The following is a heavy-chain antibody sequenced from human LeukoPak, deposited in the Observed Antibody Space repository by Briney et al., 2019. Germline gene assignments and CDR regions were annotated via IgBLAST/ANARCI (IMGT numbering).Heavy chain of an antibody. CDR1: GGSISSGSYY. D-gene: IGHD3-22*01. CDR2: IYTSGST. Sequence: PSQTLSLTCTVSGGSISSGSYYWSWIRQPAGKGLEWIGRIYTSGSTNSNPSLKSRVTISVDTSKNQFSLKLSSVTAADTAVYYCARDLYYYDSSVGYWGQGTLVTVSS. V-gene: IGHV4-61*02. CDR3: ARDLYYYDSSVGY. J-gene: IGHJ4*02.